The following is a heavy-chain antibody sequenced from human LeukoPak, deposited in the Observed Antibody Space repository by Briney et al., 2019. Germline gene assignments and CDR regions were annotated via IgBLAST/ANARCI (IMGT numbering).Heavy chain of an antibody. CDR2: IYYSGST. D-gene: IGHD6-25*01. CDR1: GYSISSGYY. Sequence: PSETLSLTCAVSGYSISSGYYWGWIRQPPGKGLEWIGSIYYSGSTYYNPSLKSRVTISVDTSKNQFSLKLSSVTAADTAVYYCARHDRLPSLDEYFQHWGQGTLVTVSS. CDR3: ARHDRLPSLDEYFQH. J-gene: IGHJ1*01. V-gene: IGHV4-38-2*01.